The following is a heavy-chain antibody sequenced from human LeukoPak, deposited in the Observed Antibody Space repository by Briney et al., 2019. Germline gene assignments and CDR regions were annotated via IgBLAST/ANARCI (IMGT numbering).Heavy chain of an antibody. D-gene: IGHD4-17*01. Sequence: GGSLRLSCAASGFTFSSYAMSWVRQAPGKGLEWVSSINNGGTDTYYEDSVKGRFTISRDNSKNTLFLHINSLSVEDTAVYYCAAAVNTGRAEHYWGQGTLVTVSS. CDR1: GFTFSSYA. J-gene: IGHJ4*02. CDR3: AAAVNTGRAEHY. CDR2: INNGGTDT. V-gene: IGHV3-23*01.